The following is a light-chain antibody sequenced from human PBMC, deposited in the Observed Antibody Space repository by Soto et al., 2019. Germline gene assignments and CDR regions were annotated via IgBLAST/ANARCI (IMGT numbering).Light chain of an antibody. CDR1: QSISSY. CDR3: QPSYSTVWT. V-gene: IGKV1-39*01. Sequence: DLQMTQSPSSLSASVGDRVTITCRASQSISSYLNWYQQKPGKAPKLLIYAESSLQSGVPSRFSGSGSGTDFTLNISSLQTEDLATYDCQPSYSTVWTFGKGTQVDIK. CDR2: AES. J-gene: IGKJ1*01.